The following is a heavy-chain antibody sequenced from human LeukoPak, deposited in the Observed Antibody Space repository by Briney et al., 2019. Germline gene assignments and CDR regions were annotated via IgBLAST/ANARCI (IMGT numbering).Heavy chain of an antibody. Sequence: GESLKISCKGSGYSFTSYWIGWVRQMPGKGLEWMGIIYPGDSDTRYSPSFQGQVTISADKSISTAYLQWSSLKASDTAMYYCARGGWVRYFDWFFDYWGQGTLVTVSS. CDR3: ARGGWVRYFDWFFDY. CDR1: GYSFTSYW. CDR2: IYPGDSDT. D-gene: IGHD3-9*01. V-gene: IGHV5-51*01. J-gene: IGHJ4*02.